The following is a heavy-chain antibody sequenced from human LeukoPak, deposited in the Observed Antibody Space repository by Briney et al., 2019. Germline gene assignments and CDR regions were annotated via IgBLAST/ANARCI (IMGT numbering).Heavy chain of an antibody. CDR1: GFTFSNAW. CDR2: IKSKTDGGTT. CDR3: TTTITLGGYSYGYAGY. D-gene: IGHD5-18*01. Sequence: GGFLRLSCAASGFTFSNAWMSWVRQAPGKGLEWVGRIKSKTDGGTTDYAAPAKGRFTISRDDSKNTLYLQMNSLKTEDTAVYYCTTTITLGGYSYGYAGYWGQGTLVTVSS. J-gene: IGHJ4*02. V-gene: IGHV3-15*01.